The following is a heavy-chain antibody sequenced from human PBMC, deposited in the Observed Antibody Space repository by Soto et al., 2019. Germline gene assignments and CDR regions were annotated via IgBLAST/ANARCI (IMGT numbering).Heavy chain of an antibody. CDR1: GFTFSSYI. Sequence: EGSLRLSCAASGFTFSSYIMNWVRQAPGKGLEWVSSISSSSSYIYYADSVKVRFTISRDNAKNSLYLQMNSLRAEDTAVYYCARWVGATIRTGAFDIWGQGTMVTVSS. CDR3: ARWVGATIRTGAFDI. D-gene: IGHD1-26*01. V-gene: IGHV3-21*01. J-gene: IGHJ3*02. CDR2: ISSSSSYI.